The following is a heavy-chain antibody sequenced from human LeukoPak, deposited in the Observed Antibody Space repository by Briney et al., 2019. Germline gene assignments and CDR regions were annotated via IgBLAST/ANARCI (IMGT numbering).Heavy chain of an antibody. CDR3: AREKYDSSGYYTDNYYFDY. V-gene: IGHV3-20*04. J-gene: IGHJ4*02. Sequence: GGSLRLSCAASGLTFDDYGMTWVRQAPGKGLEWVSDINWNGGSIGYADSVKGRFTVSRDNAENSLYLQMNSLRAEDTALYYCAREKYDSSGYYTDNYYFDYWGQGTLVTVSS. CDR1: GLTFDDYG. D-gene: IGHD3-22*01. CDR2: INWNGGSI.